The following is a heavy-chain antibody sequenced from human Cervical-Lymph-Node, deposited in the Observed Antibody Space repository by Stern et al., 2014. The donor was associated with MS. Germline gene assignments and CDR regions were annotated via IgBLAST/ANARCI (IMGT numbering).Heavy chain of an antibody. V-gene: IGHV5-51*01. CDR3: ARHQTDYKGRDYYYYGMDV. D-gene: IGHD4-11*01. CDR1: GYSFTSHW. CDR2: IYPGDSAT. Sequence: EVQLVQSGAEVKKPGESLKISCKGSGYSFTSHWIGWVRQMPGKGLEWMGVIYPGDSATRYSPSFPGQVPISPAKSISPASPPWSSLKASDPAIYYCARHQTDYKGRDYYYYGMDVWGQGTTVTVSS. J-gene: IGHJ6*02.